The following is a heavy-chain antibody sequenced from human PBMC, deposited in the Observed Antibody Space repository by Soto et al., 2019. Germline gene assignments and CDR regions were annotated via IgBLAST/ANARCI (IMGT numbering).Heavy chain of an antibody. Sequence: GGSLRLSCAASGFTFSSYAMHWVRQAPGKGLEWVAVISYDGSNKYYADSVKGRLTISRDNSKNTLYLQMNSLRAEDTAVYYCANVGVDTAMAYGMDVWGQGTTVTVSS. CDR3: ANVGVDTAMAYGMDV. V-gene: IGHV3-30-3*01. CDR2: ISYDGSNK. CDR1: GFTFSSYA. J-gene: IGHJ6*02. D-gene: IGHD5-18*01.